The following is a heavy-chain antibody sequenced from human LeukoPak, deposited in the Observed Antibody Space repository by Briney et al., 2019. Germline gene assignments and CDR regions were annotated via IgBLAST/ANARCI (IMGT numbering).Heavy chain of an antibody. D-gene: IGHD7-27*01. CDR1: GGSISSYY. Sequence: PSETLSLTCTVSGGSISSYYWSWIRHPPGKGLEWIGYIYYSGSTNYNPSLKSRVTISVDTSKNQFSLKLSYVTAADTAVYFCARESSWGNFDYWGQGTLVTVSS. J-gene: IGHJ4*02. CDR3: ARESSWGNFDY. CDR2: IYYSGST. V-gene: IGHV4-59*01.